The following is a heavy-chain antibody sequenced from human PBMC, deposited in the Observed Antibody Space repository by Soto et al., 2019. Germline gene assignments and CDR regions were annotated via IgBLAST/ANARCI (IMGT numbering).Heavy chain of an antibody. CDR2: ISPYDGNT. Sequence: QVQLVQSGGEVKKPGASVKVSCKASGYTFSSYGINWVRQAPGQGLEWLAWISPYDGNTKYAQILQGRVSMTTDTSTKRAYMEVRSLRSDDTAVYYCARGGYYDSSGSRNYHYYGMNVWGQGTTVTVSS. J-gene: IGHJ6*02. CDR3: ARGGYYDSSGSRNYHYYGMNV. D-gene: IGHD3-22*01. V-gene: IGHV1-18*01. CDR1: GYTFSSYG.